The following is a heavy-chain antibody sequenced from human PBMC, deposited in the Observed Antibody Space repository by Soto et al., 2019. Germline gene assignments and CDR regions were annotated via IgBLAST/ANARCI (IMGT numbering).Heavy chain of an antibody. CDR2: VNLSGNT. Sequence: LSLTCAIYGASFSPYHWSWIRQSPGKGLEWIGEVNLSGNTYYNPSFKTRVTMSVDASKNQFSLKMGSLTAADTAIYYCARSPTFYNYVWGNSTYWGQGALVTVSS. CDR3: ARSPTFYNYVWGNSTY. V-gene: IGHV4-34*01. CDR1: GASFSPYH. D-gene: IGHD3-16*01. J-gene: IGHJ4*02.